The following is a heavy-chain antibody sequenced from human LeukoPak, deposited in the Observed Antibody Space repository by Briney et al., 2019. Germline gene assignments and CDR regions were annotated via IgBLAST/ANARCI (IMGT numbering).Heavy chain of an antibody. CDR1: GYTFTGYY. J-gene: IGHJ4*02. D-gene: IGHD6-13*01. CDR2: INPASGGT. CDR3: ARGWAAAATGYFDI. V-gene: IGHV1-2*02. Sequence: ASVTVSCMASGYTFTGYYMHWVRQAPGQGLEWMGWINPASGGTNYAQKFQDRVTMTRDTSISTAYMDLSSLRSDDTAVYYCARGWAAAATGYFDIWGQGTLVIVSS.